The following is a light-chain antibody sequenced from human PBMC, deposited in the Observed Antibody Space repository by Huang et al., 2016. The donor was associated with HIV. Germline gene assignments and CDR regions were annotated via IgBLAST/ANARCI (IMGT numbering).Light chain of an antibody. J-gene: IGKJ4*01. Sequence: ILLTQFPATLSVSPGQRVTLSCRARQSVGGKLAGYQQRPGQAPRLLIYGASTRVPTIPDRFSGSGSGTEFTLTISSLQSEDFAVYYCQQYDTWPPLTFGGGTKV. CDR3: QQYDTWPPLT. V-gene: IGKV3-15*01. CDR1: QSVGGK. CDR2: GAS.